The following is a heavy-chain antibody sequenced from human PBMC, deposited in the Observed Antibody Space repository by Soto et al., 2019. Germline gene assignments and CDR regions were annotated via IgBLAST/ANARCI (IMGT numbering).Heavy chain of an antibody. CDR2: IYPGDSNS. D-gene: IGHD2-8*02. CDR3: ARHLISPGYYDYGMDV. V-gene: IGHV5-51*01. Sequence: GESLKISCKGSGYSFTSYWIAWVRQMPGKGLEWMGIIYPGDSNSRCRPSFQGQVTMSVDKSLNTVYLQWGSLKASDTALYYCARHLISPGYYDYGMDVWGQGTTVTVSS. J-gene: IGHJ6*02. CDR1: GYSFTSYW.